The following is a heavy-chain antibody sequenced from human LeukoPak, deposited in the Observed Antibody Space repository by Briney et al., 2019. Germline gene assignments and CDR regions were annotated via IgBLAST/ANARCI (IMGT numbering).Heavy chain of an antibody. D-gene: IGHD2-8*01. V-gene: IGHV1-2*02. J-gene: IGHJ4*02. CDR1: GYTFTGYY. CDR2: INPNSGGT. Sequence: ASVKVSCKASGYTFTGYYMHWVRQAPGQGLEWMGWINPNSGGTNYAQKFQGRVSMTRDTSISTAYMELSRLRSDDTAVYYCARVARLVSPFDYWGQGTLVTVSS. CDR3: ARVARLVSPFDY.